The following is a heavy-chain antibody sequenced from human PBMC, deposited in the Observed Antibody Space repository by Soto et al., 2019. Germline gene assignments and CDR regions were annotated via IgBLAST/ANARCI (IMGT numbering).Heavy chain of an antibody. CDR3: ARRYGGNFDY. V-gene: IGHV4-59*01. J-gene: IGHJ4*02. CDR1: GGSIRSYY. D-gene: IGHD1-26*01. CDR2: IYYSGST. Sequence: QVQLQESGPGLVKPSETLSLTCTVSGGSIRSYYWSWIRQPPGKGLEWIGYIYYSGSTNYNPSLNSRVTISVDTSKNQFSLKLSSLTAADTAVYYCARRYGGNFDYWGQGTLVTVSS.